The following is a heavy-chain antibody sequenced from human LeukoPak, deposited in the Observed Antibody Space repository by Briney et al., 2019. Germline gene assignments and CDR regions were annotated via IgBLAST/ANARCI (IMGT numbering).Heavy chain of an antibody. D-gene: IGHD6-6*01. CDR1: GGTFSSYA. CDR3: ARDRGAHSSSSELGY. V-gene: IGHV1-69*13. CDR2: IIPIFGTA. Sequence: SVKVSCKASGGTFSSYAISWVRQAPGQGLEWMGGIIPIFGTANYAQKFQGRVTITADESTSTAYMELSSLRSEDTAAYYCARDRGAHSSSSELGYWGQGTLVTVSS. J-gene: IGHJ4*02.